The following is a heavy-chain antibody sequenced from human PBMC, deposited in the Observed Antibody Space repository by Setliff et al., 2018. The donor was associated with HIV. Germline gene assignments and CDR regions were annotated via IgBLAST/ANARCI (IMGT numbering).Heavy chain of an antibody. CDR1: GYTFTSYD. Sequence: ASVKVSCKASGYTFTSYDINWVRQATGQGLEWMAWMNPNSGNTGYAQKFQGWVTMTTDTSTDTAYMELRSLRSDDTAVYYCARDSGGINVLLWFGELLSTEYYYGLDVWGQGTTVTVSS. CDR3: ARDSGGINVLLWFGELLSTEYYYGLDV. J-gene: IGHJ6*02. D-gene: IGHD3-10*01. V-gene: IGHV1-8*02. CDR2: MNPNSGNT.